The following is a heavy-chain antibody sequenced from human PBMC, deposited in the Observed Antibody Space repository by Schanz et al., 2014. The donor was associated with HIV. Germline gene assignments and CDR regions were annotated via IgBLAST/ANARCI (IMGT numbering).Heavy chain of an antibody. CDR2: MNPNSGNT. CDR1: GGTLISTYG. CDR3: ARARAKIEGRPVGNWFDP. D-gene: IGHD6-6*01. J-gene: IGHJ5*02. V-gene: IGHV1-8*02. Sequence: QVQLVQSGAEVKRPGSTVKVSCTASGGTLISTYGFSWARQAPGQGLEWMGWMNPNSGNTDFAQKFQGRVTMTRNTSISTAYMELSSLISEDTAVYFCARARAKIEGRPVGNWFDPWGQGTLVTVSS.